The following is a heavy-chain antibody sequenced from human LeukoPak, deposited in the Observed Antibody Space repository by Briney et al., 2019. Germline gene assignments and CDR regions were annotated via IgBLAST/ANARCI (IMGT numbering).Heavy chain of an antibody. CDR1: GYTFTSYD. CDR2: MNPNNGNT. Sequence: GASVKVSCKASGYTFTSYDINWVRQATGQGLEWMGWMNPNNGNTGYAQKFQGRVTITRNTSISTAYMELSSLRSGDTAVYYCARGPDTAMVGPYYMDVWGKGTTVTVSS. CDR3: ARGPDTAMVGPYYMDV. D-gene: IGHD5-18*01. V-gene: IGHV1-8*03. J-gene: IGHJ6*03.